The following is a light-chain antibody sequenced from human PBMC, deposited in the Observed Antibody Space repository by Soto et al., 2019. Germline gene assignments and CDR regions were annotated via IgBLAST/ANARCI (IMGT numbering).Light chain of an antibody. V-gene: IGLV1-40*01. J-gene: IGLJ3*02. CDR3: QSYDSSLSGWV. CDR2: GNS. CDR1: SSNIGAGYD. Sequence: QSVPTQPPSVSGAPGQRVTISCTASSSNIGAGYDVHWYQQLPGTAPKLLISGNSNRPSGVPDRFSGSKSGTSASLAITGLQAEDEADYYCQSYDSSLSGWVFGGGTKLTVL.